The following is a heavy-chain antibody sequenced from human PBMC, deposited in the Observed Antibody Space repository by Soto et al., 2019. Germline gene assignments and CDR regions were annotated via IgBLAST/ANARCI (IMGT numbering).Heavy chain of an antibody. CDR3: AREGGAAAGPDY. V-gene: IGHV3-30-3*01. Sequence: HPGGSLRLSCAASGFTFSSYAMHWVRQAPGKGLEWVAVISYDGSNKYYADSVKGRFTISRDNSKNTLYLQMNSLRAEDTAVYYCAREGGAAAGPDYWGQGTLVTVS. J-gene: IGHJ4*02. CDR1: GFTFSSYA. CDR2: ISYDGSNK. D-gene: IGHD6-13*01.